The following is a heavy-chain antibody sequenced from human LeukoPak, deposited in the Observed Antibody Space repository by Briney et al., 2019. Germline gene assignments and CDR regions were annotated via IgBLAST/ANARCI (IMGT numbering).Heavy chain of an antibody. Sequence: SETLSLTCTVSGGSISSYYWSWIRQPPGKGLEWIGYIFYNGNTNYNPSLKSRVTISVDTSKNQFSLKLSSVTAADTAVYYCARGLRNRPTTIFGVVTGPSRLDYWGQGTLVTVSS. J-gene: IGHJ4*02. CDR3: ARGLRNRPTTIFGVVTGPSRLDY. CDR2: IFYNGNT. CDR1: GGSISSYY. D-gene: IGHD3-3*01. V-gene: IGHV4-59*12.